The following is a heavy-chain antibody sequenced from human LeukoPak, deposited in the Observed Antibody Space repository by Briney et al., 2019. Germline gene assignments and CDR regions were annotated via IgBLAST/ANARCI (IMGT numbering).Heavy chain of an antibody. CDR3: ARSSSGPSFY. D-gene: IGHD1-14*01. CDR2: MNPNSGNK. CDR1: GYTVTSYE. J-gene: IGHJ4*02. V-gene: IGHV1-8*01. Sequence: ASVKGSCKASGYTVTSYEINGVRQATGQGVEWMGWMNPNSGNKGYARKFQGGVTMTKHTSISTAYMELSSLRSEDTAVYYCARSSSGPSFYWGQGTLVTVSS.